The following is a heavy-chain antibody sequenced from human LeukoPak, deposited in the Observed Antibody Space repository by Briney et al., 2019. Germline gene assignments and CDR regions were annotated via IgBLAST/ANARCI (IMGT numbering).Heavy chain of an antibody. Sequence: PGGSLRLSCAGSGFTFSSYWMSWVRQAPGKGLEWVANIKQDGSEKYYVDSVKGRFTISRDNAKDSLYLQMNSLRAEDTAVYYCARDPYYYDSSGYYSGGFWDYWGQGTLVTVSS. CDR2: IKQDGSEK. CDR3: ARDPYYYDSSGYYSGGFWDY. CDR1: GFTFSSYW. J-gene: IGHJ4*02. D-gene: IGHD3-22*01. V-gene: IGHV3-7*01.